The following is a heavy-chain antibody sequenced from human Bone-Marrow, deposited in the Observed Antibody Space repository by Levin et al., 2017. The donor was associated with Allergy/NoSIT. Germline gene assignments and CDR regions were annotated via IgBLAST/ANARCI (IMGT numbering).Heavy chain of an antibody. CDR1: GFSLTNGVG. D-gene: IGHD5-18*01. CDR2: IYWDGDT. V-gene: IGHV2-5*02. CDR3: EHKFTESGYSFGVFDF. Sequence: SGPTLVKPTQTLTLTCSFSGFSLTNGVGVGWIRQSPGRALEWLAVIYWDGDTRYSPSLMSRLTITKDTSEDQVVLTMTNMDPVDTGTYYCEHKFTESGYSFGVFDFWGQGTLVAVSS. J-gene: IGHJ4*02.